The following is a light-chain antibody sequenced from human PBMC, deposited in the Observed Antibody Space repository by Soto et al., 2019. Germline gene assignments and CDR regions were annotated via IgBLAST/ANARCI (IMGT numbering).Light chain of an antibody. V-gene: IGKV3-15*01. CDR3: QQYNKFPSLT. Sequence: EIVMTQSPATLSVSPGERATLSCRASQSVSSNLAWYQQRPGQAPRLLIYGASTRATGIPARFSGGGSGTEFTLTISSLQSEDFALYYCQQYNKFPSLTFGGGTKAEIK. J-gene: IGKJ4*01. CDR1: QSVSSN. CDR2: GAS.